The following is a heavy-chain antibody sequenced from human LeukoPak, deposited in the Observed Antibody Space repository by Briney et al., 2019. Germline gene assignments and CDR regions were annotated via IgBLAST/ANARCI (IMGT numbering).Heavy chain of an antibody. Sequence: GGSLRLSCAASGFTVSTNYMSWVRQAPGKGLEWVSVIYSGGSTYYADSVKGRFTISRDNAKNSLYLQMNSLRAEDTAVYYCARVLRDIVVVPAAFEYSSSGELDYWGQGTLVTVSS. CDR2: IYSGGST. J-gene: IGHJ4*02. CDR1: GFTVSTNY. V-gene: IGHV3-53*01. D-gene: IGHD2-2*01. CDR3: ARVLRDIVVVPAAFEYSSSGELDY.